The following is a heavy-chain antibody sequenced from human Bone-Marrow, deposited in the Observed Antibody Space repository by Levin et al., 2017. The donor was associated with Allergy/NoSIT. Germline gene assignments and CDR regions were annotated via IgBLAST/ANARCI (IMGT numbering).Heavy chain of an antibody. V-gene: IGHV3-23*01. Sequence: ETLSLTCAASGFTFSSYAMSWVRQAPGKGLEWVSAISGSGGSTYYADSVKGRFTISRDNSKNTLYLQMNSLRAEDTAVYYCAKQPIVVVVAAKLDWFDPWGQGTLVTVSS. CDR1: GFTFSSYA. CDR2: ISGSGGST. D-gene: IGHD2-15*01. J-gene: IGHJ5*02. CDR3: AKQPIVVVVAAKLDWFDP.